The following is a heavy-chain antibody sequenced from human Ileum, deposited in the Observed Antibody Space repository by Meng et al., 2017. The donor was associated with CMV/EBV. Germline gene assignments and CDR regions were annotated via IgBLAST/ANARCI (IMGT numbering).Heavy chain of an antibody. Sequence: SLKISCAASGFTFDDYAMHWVRQTPGKGLEWVSGISWNSVSIDYADSVKGRFTISRDNAKNSLYLQMNSLRIEDTAFYFCTRDSKSYLNKPTWFDTWGQGTRVTVSS. J-gene: IGHJ5*02. CDR3: TRDSKSYLNKPTWFDT. V-gene: IGHV3-9*01. CDR2: ISWNSVSI. D-gene: IGHD1-14*01. CDR1: GFTFDDYA.